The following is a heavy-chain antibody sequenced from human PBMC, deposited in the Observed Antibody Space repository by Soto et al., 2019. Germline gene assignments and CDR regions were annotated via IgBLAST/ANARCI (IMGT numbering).Heavy chain of an antibody. D-gene: IGHD6-19*01. CDR2: ISGGGGNT. Sequence: EVQLLESGGGLVQPGGSLRLSCTASGFTFNDYVMSWVRQAPGKGLEWVSGISGGGGNTYYADSVKGLFTISRDNSKNTLYLQMNSLRAEDTAIYFCAKSSSGWSLFDYWGQGTLVTVSS. J-gene: IGHJ4*02. CDR1: GFTFNDYV. CDR3: AKSSSGWSLFDY. V-gene: IGHV3-23*01.